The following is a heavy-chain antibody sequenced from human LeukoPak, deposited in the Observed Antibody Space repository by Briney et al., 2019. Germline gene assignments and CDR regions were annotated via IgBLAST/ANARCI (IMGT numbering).Heavy chain of an antibody. D-gene: IGHD3-10*01. J-gene: IGHJ5*02. V-gene: IGHV1-2*02. Sequence: ASVKVSCKASGYTFTGYYMHWVRQAPGQGLEWMGWINPNSGGTNYAQKFQGRVTMTRDTSISTAYMELSRLRSDETAVYYCAREDYYGSGERSWFDPWGQGTLVTVSS. CDR1: GYTFTGYY. CDR3: AREDYYGSGERSWFDP. CDR2: INPNSGGT.